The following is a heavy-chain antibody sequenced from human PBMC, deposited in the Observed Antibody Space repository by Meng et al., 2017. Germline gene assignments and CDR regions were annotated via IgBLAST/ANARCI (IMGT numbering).Heavy chain of an antibody. CDR1: GYTFTSYA. CDR2: INTNTGNP. J-gene: IGHJ4*02. Sequence: ASVKVSCKASGYTFTSYAMNWVRQAPGQGLEWMGWINTNTGNPTYAQGFTGRFVFSLDTSVSTAYLQISSLKAEDTAVYYCASCEAFYGSVSYYPFDYWGQGTLVTVSS. V-gene: IGHV7-4-1*02. D-gene: IGHD3-10*01. CDR3: ASCEAFYGSVSYYPFDY.